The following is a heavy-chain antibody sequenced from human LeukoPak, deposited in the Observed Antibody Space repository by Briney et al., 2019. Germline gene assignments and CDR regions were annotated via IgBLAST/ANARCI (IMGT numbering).Heavy chain of an antibody. V-gene: IGHV3-23*01. Sequence: GGSLRLSCAASGFTFRSYAMSWVRQPPGEGLEWVSAISGSGGSTYYADSVKGRFTISRDNSKNTLYLQMNSLRAEDTAVYYRAKDSCSSTSCRGYFDYWGQGTLVTVSS. CDR2: ISGSGGST. J-gene: IGHJ4*02. CDR3: AKDSCSSTSCRGYFDY. D-gene: IGHD2-2*01. CDR1: GFTFRSYA.